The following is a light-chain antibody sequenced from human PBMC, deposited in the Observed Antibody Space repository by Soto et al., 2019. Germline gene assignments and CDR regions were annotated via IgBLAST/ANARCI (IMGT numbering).Light chain of an antibody. CDR3: QQSYSTPRLT. CDR1: QSISIY. Sequence: DIQMTQSPSSLSASVGDRVTITCRASQSISIYLNWYQQKPGKAPKLLIYAASSLQSGGPSRFSGSGSSTDFTLTISSLQPEDFATYYCQQSYSTPRLTFGGGTKVEIK. CDR2: AAS. J-gene: IGKJ4*01. V-gene: IGKV1-39*01.